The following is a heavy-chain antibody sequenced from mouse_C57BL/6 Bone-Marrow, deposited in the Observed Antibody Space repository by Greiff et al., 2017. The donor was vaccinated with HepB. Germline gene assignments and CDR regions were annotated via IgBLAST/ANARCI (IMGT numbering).Heavy chain of an antibody. CDR2: IDPENGDT. CDR3: TGHYYGSSPCHY. V-gene: IGHV14-4*01. D-gene: IGHD1-1*01. Sequence: VQLKQSGAELVRPGASVKLSCTASGFNIKDDYMHWVKQRPEQGLEWIGWIDPENGDTEYASKFQGKATITADTSSNTAYLQLSSLTSEDTAVYYCTGHYYGSSPCHYWGQGTTLTVSS. J-gene: IGHJ2*01. CDR1: GFNIKDDY.